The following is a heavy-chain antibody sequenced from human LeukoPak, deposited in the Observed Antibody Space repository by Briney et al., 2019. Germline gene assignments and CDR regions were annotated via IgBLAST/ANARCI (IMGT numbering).Heavy chain of an antibody. V-gene: IGHV3-74*01. Sequence: GGSLRLSCAASGFTFSTYWMHWVRQAPGKGLVWVSRINSDGSNTGYADSVKGRFTTSRDNAKNSLYLQMNSLRAEDTAVYYCARVRGYIDYWGQGTLVTVSS. J-gene: IGHJ4*02. CDR3: ARVRGYIDY. CDR1: GFTFSTYW. CDR2: INSDGSNT. D-gene: IGHD3-16*02.